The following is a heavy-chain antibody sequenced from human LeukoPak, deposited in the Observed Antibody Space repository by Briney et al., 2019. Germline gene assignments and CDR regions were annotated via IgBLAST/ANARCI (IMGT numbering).Heavy chain of an antibody. CDR1: GFTFSSYE. V-gene: IGHV3-48*03. CDR2: ISSSGSTI. J-gene: IGHJ5*02. Sequence: GGSLRLSCAASGFTFSSYEMNWVPQAPGKGLEWVSYISSSGSTIYYADSVKGRFTISRDNAKNSLYLQMNSLRAEDTAVYYCARTKYYDFWSGTSSGNWFDPWGQGTLVTVSS. CDR3: ARTKYYDFWSGTSSGNWFDP. D-gene: IGHD3-3*01.